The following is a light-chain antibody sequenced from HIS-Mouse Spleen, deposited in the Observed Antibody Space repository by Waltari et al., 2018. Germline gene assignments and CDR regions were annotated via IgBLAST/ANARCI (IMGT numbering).Light chain of an antibody. CDR2: WAC. V-gene: IGKV4-1*01. Sequence: DIVMTQSPDSLAVSLGERATINCKSSQSVLYSSNNKNYLAWYQQKPGQPPKLLIYWACIRESGVPDRFSGSGSGTDFTLTISSLQAEDVAVYYCQQYYSTPYTFGQGTKLEIK. CDR1: QSVLYSSNNKNY. J-gene: IGKJ2*01. CDR3: QQYYSTPYT.